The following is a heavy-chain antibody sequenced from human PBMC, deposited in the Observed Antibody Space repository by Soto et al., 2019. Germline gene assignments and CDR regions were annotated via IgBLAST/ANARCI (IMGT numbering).Heavy chain of an antibody. CDR3: ARSHAWALQSFDL. CDR1: GYTFTSYG. J-gene: IGHJ2*01. CDR2: ISAYNGNT. D-gene: IGHD1-26*01. Sequence: QVQLVQSGAEVKKPGASVKVSCKASGYTFTSYGISWVRQAPGQGLEWMGWISAYNGNTNYAQKLQGRLTTTTDTSTSTAYMELTSLRSDDPTAPYCARSHAWALQSFDLWGRGTLVTVSS. V-gene: IGHV1-18*01.